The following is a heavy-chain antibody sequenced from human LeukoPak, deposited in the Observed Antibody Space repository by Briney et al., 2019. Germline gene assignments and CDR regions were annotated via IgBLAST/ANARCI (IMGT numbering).Heavy chain of an antibody. J-gene: IGHJ4*02. CDR2: ISSSGSTI. CDR3: ARGTAMGVGGYFDY. Sequence: GGSLRLSCAASGFTFSGYEMNWVRQAPGKGLEWVSYISSSGSTIYYADSVKGRFTISRDNAKNSLYLQMNSLRAEDTAVYYCARGTAMGVGGYFDYWGQGTLVTVSS. D-gene: IGHD5-18*01. CDR1: GFTFSGYE. V-gene: IGHV3-48*03.